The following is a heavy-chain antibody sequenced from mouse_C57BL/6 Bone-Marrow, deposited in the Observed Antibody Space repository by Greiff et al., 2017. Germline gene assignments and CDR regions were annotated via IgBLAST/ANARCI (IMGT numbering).Heavy chain of an antibody. J-gene: IGHJ1*03. Sequence: QVQLQQPGTELVKPGASVKLSCKASGYTFTSYWMHWVKQRPGQGLEWIGNINPSNGGTNYNEKFKSKATLTVDKSSSTAYMQLSSLTSEDSAVYYCARFTLYYGSGYWYFDVWGTGATVTVSS. CDR3: ARFTLYYGSGYWYFDV. CDR1: GYTFTSYW. V-gene: IGHV1-53*01. D-gene: IGHD1-1*01. CDR2: INPSNGGT.